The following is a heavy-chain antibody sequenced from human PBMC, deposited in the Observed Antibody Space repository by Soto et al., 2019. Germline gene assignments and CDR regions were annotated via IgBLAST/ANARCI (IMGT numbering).Heavy chain of an antibody. D-gene: IGHD1-26*01. CDR1: GYSFTSYW. CDR3: ATQVNSGSYFRYYYYGMDV. V-gene: IGHV5-51*01. J-gene: IGHJ6*02. Sequence: PGESLKISCKGSGYSFTSYWIGWVRQMPGKGLEWMGIIYPGDSDTRCSPSFQGQVTISADKSISTAYLQWSSLKASDTAMYYCATQVNSGSYFRYYYYGMDVWGQGTTVTVSS. CDR2: IYPGDSDT.